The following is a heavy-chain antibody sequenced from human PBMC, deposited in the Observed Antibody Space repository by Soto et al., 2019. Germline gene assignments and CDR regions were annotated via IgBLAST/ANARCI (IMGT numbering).Heavy chain of an antibody. CDR2: IYPGDSDT. CDR1: GYSFTSYW. J-gene: IGHJ4*02. Sequence: ESLKISCKGSGYSFTSYWIGWVRQMPGKGLEWMGIIYPGDSDTRYSPSFQGQVTISADKSISTAYLQWSSLKASDTAMYYCARLEHYYDSSGSGRGYYFDYWGQGTLVTVSS. D-gene: IGHD3-22*01. V-gene: IGHV5-51*01. CDR3: ARLEHYYDSSGSGRGYYFDY.